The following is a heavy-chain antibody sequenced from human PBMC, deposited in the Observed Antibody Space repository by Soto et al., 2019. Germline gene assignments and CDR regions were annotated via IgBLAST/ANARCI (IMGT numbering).Heavy chain of an antibody. V-gene: IGHV3-73*02. D-gene: IGHD3-10*01. CDR1: GFTFSASA. CDR3: TRSVTGITAPGDY. J-gene: IGHJ4*02. CDR2: IRSKSNSYVT. Sequence: EVQLVESGGGLVQPGGSLKLSCAASGFTFSASAMHWVRQAPGKRLEWVGRIRSKSNSYVTAYAASVNCRFTVSRDDSKSTTYQQMMSLKTADAAVDYCTRSVTGITAPGDYWGLGTVVTVSS.